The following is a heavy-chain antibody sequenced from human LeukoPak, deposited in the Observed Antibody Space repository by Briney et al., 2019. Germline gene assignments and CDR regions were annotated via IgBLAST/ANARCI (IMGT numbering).Heavy chain of an antibody. J-gene: IGHJ4*02. CDR2: IKSKTDGGAT. CDR3: TTLDPYDISTGNDY. CDR1: GFAFSNAW. V-gene: IGHV3-15*01. Sequence: GGSLRLSCAASGFAFSNAWMSWVRQAPGKGLEWVGRIKSKTDGGATDYAAPVKGRFTISRDDSKNTLYLQMNSLKTEDTAVYYCTTLDPYDISTGNDYWGQGTLVTVSS. D-gene: IGHD3-9*01.